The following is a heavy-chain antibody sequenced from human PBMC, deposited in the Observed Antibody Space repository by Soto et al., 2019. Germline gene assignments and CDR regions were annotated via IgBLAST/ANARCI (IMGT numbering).Heavy chain of an antibody. D-gene: IGHD6-19*01. J-gene: IGHJ4*02. Sequence: ASVKVSCKASGYTFTGYYIHWIRQVPGQGLEWMGWVNPHSGATNYAQKFQGRLTMTRDTSITTAYMQLSRLRSDDTATYFCTRDLESSGWYFLHYFDYWGQRTLVTVSS. CDR3: TRDLESSGWYFLHYFDY. V-gene: IGHV1-2*02. CDR1: GYTFTGYY. CDR2: VNPHSGAT.